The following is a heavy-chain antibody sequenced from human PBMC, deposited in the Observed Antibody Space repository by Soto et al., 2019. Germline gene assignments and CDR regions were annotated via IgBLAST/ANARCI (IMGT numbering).Heavy chain of an antibody. Sequence: GGSLRLSCAASGFTFSDYAIHWVRQAPGKGLEWVAVISYVGSSTYYADSVKGRFTISRDNSKNTLYLQMNSLRAEDTAVYYCARSMLPDYYDSGGDPAHYWGQGTQVTVSS. CDR1: GFTFSDYA. CDR2: ISYVGSST. V-gene: IGHV3-30-3*01. J-gene: IGHJ4*02. CDR3: ARSMLPDYYDSGGDPAHY. D-gene: IGHD3-22*01.